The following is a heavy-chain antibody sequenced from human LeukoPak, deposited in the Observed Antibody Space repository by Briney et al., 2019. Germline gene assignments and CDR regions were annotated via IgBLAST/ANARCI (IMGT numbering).Heavy chain of an antibody. CDR3: VRSFSGTHFES. V-gene: IGHV4-59*01. CDR1: GGSISSYY. J-gene: IGHJ4*02. D-gene: IGHD5-12*01. CDR2: IYYTGST. Sequence: SETLSLTCTVSGGSISSYYWNWIRQPPGKGLEWIGFIYYTGSTNYSPSLKSRVTISEEASKNQISLKLSSVTAADTAVYYCVRSFSGTHFESWGQGTLVTVSS.